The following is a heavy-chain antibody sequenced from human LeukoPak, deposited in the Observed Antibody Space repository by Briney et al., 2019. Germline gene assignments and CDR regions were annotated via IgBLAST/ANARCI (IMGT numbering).Heavy chain of an antibody. J-gene: IGHJ5*02. CDR2: IIPIFGTA. V-gene: IGHV1-69*01. CDR1: GGTFSSYA. D-gene: IGHD1-26*01. Sequence: GASVKVSCKASGGTFSSYAISWVRQAPGQGLEWMGGIIPIFGTANYAQKFQGRVTITADESTSTAYMELSSLRSEDTAVYYCAREGSYYGNWFDPWGQGTLVTVSS. CDR3: AREGSYYGNWFDP.